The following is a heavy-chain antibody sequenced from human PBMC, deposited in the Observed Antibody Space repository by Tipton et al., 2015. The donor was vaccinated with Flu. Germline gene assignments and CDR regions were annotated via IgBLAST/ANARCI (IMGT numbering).Heavy chain of an antibody. CDR3: ASSGSSGYLGYFQH. CDR1: GGTFSSYA. V-gene: IGHV1-69*06. Sequence: QSGAEVKKPGSSVKVSCKASGGTFSSYAISWVRQAPGQGLEWMGGIIPIFGTASYAQKFQGRVTITADKSTSTAYMELSSLRSEDTAVYYCASSGSSGYLGYFQHWGQGTLVTVSS. CDR2: IIPIFGTA. D-gene: IGHD3-22*01. J-gene: IGHJ1*01.